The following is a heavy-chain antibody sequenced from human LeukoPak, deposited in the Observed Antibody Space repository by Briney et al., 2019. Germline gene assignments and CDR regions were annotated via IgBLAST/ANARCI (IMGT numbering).Heavy chain of an antibody. CDR3: ARAMADPRCDTFDI. J-gene: IGHJ3*02. D-gene: IGHD5-24*01. CDR1: GFIFSTYG. CDR2: ISSGSSYI. V-gene: IGHV3-21*01. Sequence: GGSLTLSCAASGFIFSTYGMHWVRQAPGKGLEWVSSISSGSSYIYYADSVKGRFTISRDNAKNSLYLQLNSLRAEDTAVYCCARAMADPRCDTFDIWGQGTMVTVSS.